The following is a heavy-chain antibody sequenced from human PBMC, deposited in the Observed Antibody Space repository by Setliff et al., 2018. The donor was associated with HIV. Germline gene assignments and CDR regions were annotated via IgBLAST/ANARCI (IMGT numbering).Heavy chain of an antibody. CDR1: GFTFSSSW. V-gene: IGHV3-7*04. CDR3: ARDPAFGAFDI. J-gene: IGHJ3*02. Sequence: RLSCAASGFTFSSSWMTWVRQAPGRGLEYVAGMNRDGREKLYADSVKGRFSISRDNAKNSLYLQMSSLRTEDTAVYFCARDPAFGAFDIWGQGTMVTVS. CDR2: MNRDGREK. D-gene: IGHD3-10*01.